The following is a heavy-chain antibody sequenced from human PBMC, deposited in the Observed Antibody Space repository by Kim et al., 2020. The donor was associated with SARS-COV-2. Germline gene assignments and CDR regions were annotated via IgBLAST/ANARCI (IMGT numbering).Heavy chain of an antibody. CDR3: ARSGNGYNAFGI. CDR2: ISTRGESI. V-gene: IGHV3-11*01. D-gene: IGHD5-12*01. CDR1: GLSFSDSY. Sequence: WGSLRLSCAASGLSFSDSYMNWVRQAPGKGLEWLSFISTRGESIFYADSVEGRFTISRDNAKNSLYLQMNYLRDEDTAVYYCARSGNGYNAFGIWGQGVLVTVSS. J-gene: IGHJ4*02.